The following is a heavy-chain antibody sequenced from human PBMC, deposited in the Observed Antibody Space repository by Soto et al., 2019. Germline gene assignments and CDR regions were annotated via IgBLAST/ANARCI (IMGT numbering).Heavy chain of an antibody. D-gene: IGHD2-15*01. Sequence: QVQLQESGPGLVKPSQTLSLTCTVSGGSISSGGYYWSWIRQHPGKGLEWIGYIYYSGSTYYNPSLKSRVTISVDTSKNHSSLKLSSVTAADTAVYYCARWEMEDSQAPWGQGNLVTVSS. CDR1: GGSISSGGYY. CDR3: ARWEMEDSQAP. J-gene: IGHJ5*02. V-gene: IGHV4-31*03. CDR2: IYYSGST.